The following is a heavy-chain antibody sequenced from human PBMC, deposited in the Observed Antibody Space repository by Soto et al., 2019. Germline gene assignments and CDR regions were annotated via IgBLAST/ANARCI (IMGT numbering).Heavy chain of an antibody. CDR2: IYYSGST. Sequence: PSETLSLTCTVSGGSISSGCYYWSWIRQHPGKGLEWIGYIYYSGSTYYNPSLKSRVTISVDTSKNQFSLKLSSVTAADTAVYYCARVPPGDYYYYYGMDVWGQGTTVTVSS. J-gene: IGHJ6*02. CDR1: GGSISSGCYY. CDR3: ARVPPGDYYYYYGMDV. D-gene: IGHD3-10*01. V-gene: IGHV4-31*03.